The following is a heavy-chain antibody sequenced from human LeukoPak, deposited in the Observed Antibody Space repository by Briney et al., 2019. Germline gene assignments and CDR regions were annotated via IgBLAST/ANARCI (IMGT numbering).Heavy chain of an antibody. CDR1: GFTFTSYA. J-gene: IGHJ4*02. CDR2: ISDRSAGDST. V-gene: IGHV3-23*01. Sequence: PGGSLRLSCAASGFTFTSYAMSWVRQTPGKGLEWVSFISDRSAGDSTYYADSVRGRFTISRDSSKSTLYLQMNSLRAEDTAIYYCTKLSTTGVGGRGYFDQWGQGTQVTVSS. D-gene: IGHD1-1*01. CDR3: TKLSTTGVGGRGYFDQ.